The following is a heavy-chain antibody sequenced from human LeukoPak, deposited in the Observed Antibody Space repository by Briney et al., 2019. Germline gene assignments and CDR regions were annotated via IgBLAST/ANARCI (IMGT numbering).Heavy chain of an antibody. Sequence: GGSLRLSCAASGFTFTRYAMSWVRQAPGKGLEWVSDINGNGGRPFYADSVKGRFTISRDTSRNTLYLHMNSLRAEDTAVYYCARDENYDSSGTLLDYWGQGTLVTVSS. CDR1: GFTFTRYA. CDR2: INGNGGRP. CDR3: ARDENYDSSGTLLDY. V-gene: IGHV3-23*01. J-gene: IGHJ4*02. D-gene: IGHD3-22*01.